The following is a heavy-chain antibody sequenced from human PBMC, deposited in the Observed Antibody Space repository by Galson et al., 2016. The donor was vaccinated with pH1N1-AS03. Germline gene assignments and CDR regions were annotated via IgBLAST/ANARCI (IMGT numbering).Heavy chain of an antibody. Sequence: SLRLSCAASGFTFSASTIQWVRQASGKGLEWVGHIRSKTYSYATTYAASVKGRFTISRDDSKNTAYLQMDSLKTEDTAVYYCTRHGWEWYGSGSYTQLSQYVMGVWDQGATITVTS. CDR1: GFTFSAST. J-gene: IGHJ6*02. V-gene: IGHV3-73*01. CDR3: TRHGWEWYGSGSYTQLSQYVMGV. D-gene: IGHD3-10*01. CDR2: IRSKTYSYAT.